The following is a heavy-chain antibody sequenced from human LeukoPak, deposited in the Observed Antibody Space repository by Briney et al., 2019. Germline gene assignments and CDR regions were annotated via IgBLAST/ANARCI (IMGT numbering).Heavy chain of an antibody. J-gene: IGHJ4*02. CDR2: INHSGST. D-gene: IGHD3-10*01. Sequence: SETLSLTCAVYGGSFSGYYWSWIRQPPGKGLEWIGEINHSGSTNYNPSLKSRVTISVDTSKNQFSLKLSSVTAADTAVYYCARTYYYGSGSRGTSSHWGRGTLVTVSS. V-gene: IGHV4-34*01. CDR3: ARTYYYGSGSRGTSSH. CDR1: GGSFSGYY.